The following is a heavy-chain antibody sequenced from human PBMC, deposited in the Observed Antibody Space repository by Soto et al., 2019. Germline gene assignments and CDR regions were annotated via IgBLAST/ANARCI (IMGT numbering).Heavy chain of an antibody. V-gene: IGHV3-23*01. CDR3: AFSIGFDL. CDR2: IISSGART. J-gene: IGHJ5*02. CDR1: GFSFSDFA. Sequence: GGSLRLSCAASGFSFSDFAMSWVRQAPGKGLDWVSTIISSGARTEYAESVKGRFIISRDNSKNTLYLQLDSLRAEDTGIYYCAFSIGFDLWGQGTLVTVSS.